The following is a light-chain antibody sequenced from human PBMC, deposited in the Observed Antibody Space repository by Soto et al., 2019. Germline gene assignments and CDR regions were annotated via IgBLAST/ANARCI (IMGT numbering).Light chain of an antibody. CDR3: QSFDSSLSGAL. V-gene: IGLV1-40*01. CDR2: GNS. CDR1: SSNIGAGYP. Sequence: QSVLTQPPSVSGAPGQRVTISCTGSSSNIGAGYPVHWYQQFPGTAPKLLIFGNSNRPSVVPDRFSGSKSGTSASLAITWLQAEDEADYYCQSFDSSLSGALFGGGTKLTVL. J-gene: IGLJ2*01.